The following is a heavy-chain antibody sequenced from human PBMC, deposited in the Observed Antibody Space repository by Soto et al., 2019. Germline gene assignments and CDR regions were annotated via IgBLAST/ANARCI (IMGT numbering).Heavy chain of an antibody. V-gene: IGHV3-30-3*01. CDR2: ISQDGNSK. CDR1: GSAFGTYI. CDR3: AREVRSSARAGIFDN. D-gene: IGHD6-19*01. Sequence: QVQLVESGGGVVQPGGSLRLSCVATGSAFGTYILHWVRQAPGKGLEWVTGISQDGNSKHYADSVRGRLTISRDNSENTVYLQMDSLTAEDTALYFCAREVRSSARAGIFDNWGQGTLVTVSS. J-gene: IGHJ4*02.